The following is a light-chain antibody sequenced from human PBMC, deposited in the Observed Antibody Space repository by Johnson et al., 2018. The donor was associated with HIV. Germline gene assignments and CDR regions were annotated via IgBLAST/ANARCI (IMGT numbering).Light chain of an antibody. V-gene: IGLV1-51*01. CDR2: DNN. CDR3: ETWDSSLRVV. CDR1: SSNIGNNY. J-gene: IGLJ1*01. Sequence: QSVLTQPPSVSAAPGQKITVSCSGSSSNIGNNYVSWYQQLPGTAPKLLIYDNNKRPSGIPDRFSGSKSGTSATLGITGLQTGDEADYYCETWDSSLRVVFGTGTKFTVL.